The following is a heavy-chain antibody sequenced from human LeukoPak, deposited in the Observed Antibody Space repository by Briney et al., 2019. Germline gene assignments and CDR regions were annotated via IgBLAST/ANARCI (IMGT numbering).Heavy chain of an antibody. V-gene: IGHV4-34*01. D-gene: IGHD4-17*01. CDR3: ARNLDYGDYHNWFDP. CDR2: IYYSGST. J-gene: IGHJ5*02. Sequence: SETLSLTCAVYGGSFSGYYWSWIRQPPGKGLEWIGSIYYSGSTYYNPSLKSRVTISVDTSKNQFSLKLSSVTAADTAVYYCARNLDYGDYHNWFDPWGQGTLVTVSS. CDR1: GGSFSGYY.